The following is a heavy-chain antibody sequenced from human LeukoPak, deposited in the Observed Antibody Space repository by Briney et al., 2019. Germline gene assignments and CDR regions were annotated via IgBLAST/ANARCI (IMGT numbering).Heavy chain of an antibody. Sequence: SETLSLTCTVSGGSISSYYWSWIRQPPGKGLEWIGYIYYSGSTSYNPSLQSRVTMSVDTSKSHLSLKLTSVTAADTAVYYCARDSGNYRFDYWGQGTLVIVSS. CDR3: ARDSGNYRFDY. CDR1: GGSISSYY. V-gene: IGHV4-59*01. D-gene: IGHD1-26*01. CDR2: IYYSGST. J-gene: IGHJ4*02.